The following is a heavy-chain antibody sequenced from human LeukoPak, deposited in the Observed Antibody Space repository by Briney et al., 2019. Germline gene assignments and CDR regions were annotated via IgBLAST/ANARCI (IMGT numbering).Heavy chain of an antibody. Sequence: GESLKISCQGSGYSFTSYWIGWVRQMPGKGLEWMGIIYPGDSDTRYSPSFQGQVTISGDKSISTAYLQWSSLKAPDTAMYYCARASRPRDRTTVIRSFDYWGQGTLVTVSS. V-gene: IGHV5-51*01. CDR1: GYSFTSYW. CDR2: IYPGDSDT. D-gene: IGHD4-23*01. CDR3: ARASRPRDRTTVIRSFDY. J-gene: IGHJ4*02.